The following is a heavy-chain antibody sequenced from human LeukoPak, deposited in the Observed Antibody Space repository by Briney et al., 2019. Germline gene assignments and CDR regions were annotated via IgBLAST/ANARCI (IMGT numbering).Heavy chain of an antibody. J-gene: IGHJ3*02. Sequence: GSLRLSCAASGFPFDSYAMNWVRQAPGKGLEWVSGFSGSRGSTYYADSVKGRFTISRDNSKNTLYLQMNSLRAEDTAVYYCAKDLSRSYGDYGTSGAFDIWGQGTLVTVSS. V-gene: IGHV3-23*01. CDR3: AKDLSRSYGDYGTSGAFDI. CDR2: FSGSRGST. D-gene: IGHD4-17*01. CDR1: GFPFDSYA.